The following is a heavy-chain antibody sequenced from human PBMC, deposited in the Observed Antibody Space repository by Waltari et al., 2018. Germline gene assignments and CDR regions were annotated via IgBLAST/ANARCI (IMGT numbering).Heavy chain of an antibody. V-gene: IGHV4-59*11. CDR2: IYYSGST. Sequence: QVQLQESGPGLVKPSETLSLTCTVSGGSISSHYWSWIRQPPGKGLEWIGYIYYSGSTNYNPSLKSRVTISVDTSKNQFSLKLSSVTAADTAVYYCARASDSSGYLPLGYFDLWGRGTLVTVSS. J-gene: IGHJ2*01. CDR3: ARASDSSGYLPLGYFDL. D-gene: IGHD3-22*01. CDR1: GGSISSHY.